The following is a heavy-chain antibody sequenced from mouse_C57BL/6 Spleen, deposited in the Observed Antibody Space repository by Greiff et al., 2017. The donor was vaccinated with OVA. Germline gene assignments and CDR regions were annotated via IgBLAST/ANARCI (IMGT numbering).Heavy chain of an antibody. CDR3: ARWGGQLTFDY. V-gene: IGHV1-69*01. CDR2: IDPSDSYT. J-gene: IGHJ2*01. CDR1: GYTFTSYW. Sequence: QVQLQQPGAELVMPGASVKLSCKASGYTFTSYWMHWVKQRPGQGLEWIGEIDPSDSYTNYNQKFKGKSTLTVDKSSSTAYMQLSSLTSEDSAVYYCARWGGQLTFDYWGQGTTLTVSS. D-gene: IGHD3-2*02.